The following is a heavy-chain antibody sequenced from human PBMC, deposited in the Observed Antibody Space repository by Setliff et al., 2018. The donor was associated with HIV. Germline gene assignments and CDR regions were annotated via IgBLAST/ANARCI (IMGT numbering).Heavy chain of an antibody. CDR2: ISGRGDNT. Sequence: GGSLRLSCTASGFSFRNYAMSWVRQAPGKGLEWVSAISGRGDNTYYADSVKGRFTISRDNSKDTMFLQMNSVRAEDTAVYYCAKDGEYYDSRGFSYWGQGTLVTVSS. V-gene: IGHV3-23*01. CDR1: GFSFRNYA. CDR3: AKDGEYYDSRGFSY. J-gene: IGHJ4*02. D-gene: IGHD3-22*01.